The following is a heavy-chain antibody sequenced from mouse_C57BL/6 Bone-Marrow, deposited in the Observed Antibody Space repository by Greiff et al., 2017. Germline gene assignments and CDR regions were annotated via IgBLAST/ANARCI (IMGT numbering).Heavy chain of an antibody. J-gene: IGHJ2*01. CDR2: INPSTGGT. CDR1: GYSFTGYY. D-gene: IGHD1-1*01. V-gene: IGHV1-42*01. Sequence: EVQRVESGPELVKPGASVKISCKASGYSFTGYYMNWVKQSPEKSLAWIGEINPSTGGTTYNQKFKAKATLTVDKSSSTAYMQLKSLTSEDSAVDYCARLLSQLRDFDYWGQGTTLTVSS. CDR3: ARLLSQLRDFDY.